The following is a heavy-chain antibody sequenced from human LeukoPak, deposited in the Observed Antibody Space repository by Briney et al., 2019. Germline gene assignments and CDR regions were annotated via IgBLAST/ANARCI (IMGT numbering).Heavy chain of an antibody. D-gene: IGHD2-2*02. V-gene: IGHV4-31*03. CDR2: IYYSGST. Sequence: SETLSLTCTVSGGSISSGGYYWSWIRQHPGKGLEWIGYIYYSGSTYYNPSLKSRVTISVDTSKNQFSLKLSSVTAADTAVYYCARPSAGPYCSSTSCYTRKRWFDPCGQGTLVTVSS. J-gene: IGHJ5*02. CDR3: ARPSAGPYCSSTSCYTRKRWFDP. CDR1: GGSISSGGYY.